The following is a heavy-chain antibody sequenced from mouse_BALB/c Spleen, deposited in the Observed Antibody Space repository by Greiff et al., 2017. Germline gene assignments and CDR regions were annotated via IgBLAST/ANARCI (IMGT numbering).Heavy chain of an antibody. D-gene: IGHD2-1*01. J-gene: IGHJ2*01. V-gene: IGHV1-7*01. Sequence: VQLQQSGAELAKPGASVKMSCKASGYTFTSYWMHWVKQRPGQGLEWIGYINPSTGYTEYNQKFKDKATLTADKSSSTAYMQLRSLTSEDSAVYYCARGYGNYRGYYFDYWGQGTTLTVSS. CDR1: GYTFTSYW. CDR3: ARGYGNYRGYYFDY. CDR2: INPSTGYT.